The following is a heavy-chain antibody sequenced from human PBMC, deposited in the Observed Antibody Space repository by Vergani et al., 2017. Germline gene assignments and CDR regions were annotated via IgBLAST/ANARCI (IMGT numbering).Heavy chain of an antibody. V-gene: IGHV5-51*01. D-gene: IGHD1-26*01. J-gene: IGHJ5*02. CDR2: IYPGDTDT. Sequence: EVQLVQSGAEVKKPGESLKISCKGSGYSFTSYWIGWVRQMPGKGLEWMGIIYPGDTDTRYSPSFQGQVTISADKSIGTAYLQWSSLKASDTAMYYCARRRIPLRGASNWFDPWGQGTLVTVSS. CDR1: GYSFTSYW. CDR3: ARRRIPLRGASNWFDP.